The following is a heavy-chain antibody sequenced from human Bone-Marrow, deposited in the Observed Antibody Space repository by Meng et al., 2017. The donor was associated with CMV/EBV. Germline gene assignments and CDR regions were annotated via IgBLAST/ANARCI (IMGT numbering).Heavy chain of an antibody. CDR2: IVVGSGNT. V-gene: IGHV1-58*01. Sequence: SVKVSCKASGFTFTSSAVQWVRQARGQRLEWIGWIVVGSGNTNYAQKFQERVTITRDMSTSTAYMELSRLRSDDTAVYYCARSEGYYYYGMDVWGQGTTVTVTS. J-gene: IGHJ6*02. CDR3: ARSEGYYYYGMDV. CDR1: GFTFTSSA.